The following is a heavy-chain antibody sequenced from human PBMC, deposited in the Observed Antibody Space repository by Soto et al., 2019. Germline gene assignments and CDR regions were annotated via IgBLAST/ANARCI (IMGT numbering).Heavy chain of an antibody. V-gene: IGHV3-23*01. CDR1: GFTFSNFG. Sequence: EVQLLKSGGGLVQPGGSLRLSCAVSGFTFSNFGMSWVRQAPGKGLEWVSGIIGSGLRTFYADSVKGRFTISRDNSKNTLYLQMNYLRVEDTAVYYCATSRGDGDPNGDWGQGALVTVSS. CDR3: ATSRGDGDPNGD. CDR2: IIGSGLRT. J-gene: IGHJ4*02. D-gene: IGHD2-8*01.